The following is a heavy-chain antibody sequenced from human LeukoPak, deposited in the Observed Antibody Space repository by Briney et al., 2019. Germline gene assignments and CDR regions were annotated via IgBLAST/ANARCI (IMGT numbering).Heavy chain of an antibody. CDR3: ARDGYYVSSGYYPTDY. CDR1: GYTFTSYG. Sequence: ASVKVSCKASGYTFTSYGISWVRQAPGQGLEWMGWVSAYNGNTNYAQKLQGRGTMTTDTSTSTAYMELRSLRSDDTAVYYCARDGYYVSSGYYPTDYWGQGTLVTVSS. J-gene: IGHJ4*02. V-gene: IGHV1-18*01. D-gene: IGHD3-22*01. CDR2: VSAYNGNT.